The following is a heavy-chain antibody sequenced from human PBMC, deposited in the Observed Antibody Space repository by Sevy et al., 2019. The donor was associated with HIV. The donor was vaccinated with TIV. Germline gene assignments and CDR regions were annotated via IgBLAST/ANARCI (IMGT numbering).Heavy chain of an antibody. D-gene: IGHD5-18*01. J-gene: IGHJ4*02. Sequence: ASVKVSCKASGYTFTGQYIHWVRQAPGQGLEWMGWINPNSGDTKYRQDFQDKVTLTRDTSITTAYMELSGLKSDETAIYYCARDPRLRGYSYGSFDYWGQGTLVTVSS. CDR1: GYTFTGQY. CDR2: INPNSGDT. CDR3: ARDPRLRGYSYGSFDY. V-gene: IGHV1-2*02.